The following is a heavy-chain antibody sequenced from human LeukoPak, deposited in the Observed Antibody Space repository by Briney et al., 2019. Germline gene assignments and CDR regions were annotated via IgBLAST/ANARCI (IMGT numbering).Heavy chain of an antibody. Sequence: SETLSLTCAVYGGSFSGYYWSWIRQPPGKGLEWIGEINHSGSTNYNPSLKSRVTISVDTSKNQFPLKLSSVTAADTAVYYCARAGDYDILTGYYPKTYNWFDPWGQGTLVTVSS. CDR2: INHSGST. CDR3: ARAGDYDILTGYYPKTYNWFDP. CDR1: GGSFSGYY. J-gene: IGHJ5*02. V-gene: IGHV4-34*01. D-gene: IGHD3-9*01.